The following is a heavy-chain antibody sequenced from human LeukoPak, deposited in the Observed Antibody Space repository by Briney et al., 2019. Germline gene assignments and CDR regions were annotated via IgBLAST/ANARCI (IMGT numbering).Heavy chain of an antibody. CDR2: IYYSGST. J-gene: IGHJ4*02. Sequence: SETLSLTCAVYGGSFSGYYWSWIRQPPGKGLEWIGYIYYSGSTSYNPSLKSRVTISVDTSKNQFSLKLSSVTAADTAVYYCARVVSSGYFDYWGQGTLVTVSS. CDR1: GGSFSGYY. CDR3: ARVVSSGYFDY. V-gene: IGHV4-59*01. D-gene: IGHD6-19*01.